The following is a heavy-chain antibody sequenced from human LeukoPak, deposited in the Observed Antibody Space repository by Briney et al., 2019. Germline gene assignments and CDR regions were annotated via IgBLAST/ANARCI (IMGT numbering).Heavy chain of an antibody. D-gene: IGHD1-26*01. CDR3: AKDPLSSSGSYSGWFDP. CDR1: GFTFANYA. V-gene: IGHV3-23*01. CDR2: TSGSGTNA. J-gene: IGHJ5*02. Sequence: GGSLRLSCAASGFTFANYAMTWVRQAPGKGLEWVSVTSGSGTNAYYADSVKGRFTISRDNRKNILYLDMNTLRAEDTAVYYYAKDPLSSSGSYSGWFDPWGQGTLVIVSS.